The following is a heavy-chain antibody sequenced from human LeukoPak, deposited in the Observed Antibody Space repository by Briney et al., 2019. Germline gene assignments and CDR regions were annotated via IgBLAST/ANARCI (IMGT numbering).Heavy chain of an antibody. CDR3: ARDRAVKARIGGMDV. CDR1: GFVFSGYS. V-gene: IGHV3-21*06. J-gene: IGHJ6*02. Sequence: PGGSLRLSCAASGFVFSGYSINWGRQAPGKGLEWVSYISESSRHTYYVDSVKGRFTISRDNAKNSLYLQMSSLRAEDTGIYYCARDRAVKARIGGMDVWGQGTTVIVSS. CDR2: ISESSRHT. D-gene: IGHD5-24*01.